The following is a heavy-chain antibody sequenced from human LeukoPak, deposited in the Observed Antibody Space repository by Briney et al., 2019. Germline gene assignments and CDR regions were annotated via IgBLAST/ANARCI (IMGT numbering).Heavy chain of an antibody. CDR1: GGSISSYY. CDR2: IYYSGTT. J-gene: IGHJ3*02. CDR3: ARDQGEGLDI. V-gene: IGHV4-59*01. Sequence: KPSETLSLTCTVSGGSISSYYWNCIRRPPGKGLEWIGYIYYSGTTSYNPSLKSRVSISVDTSKNQISLKLSSVTAADTAVYYCARDQGEGLDIWGQGTMVTVSS. D-gene: IGHD1-26*01.